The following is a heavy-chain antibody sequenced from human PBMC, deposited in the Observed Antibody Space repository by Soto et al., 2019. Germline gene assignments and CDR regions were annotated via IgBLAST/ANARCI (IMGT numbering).Heavy chain of an antibody. Sequence: SETLSLTCTVSGGSISSGGYYWSWIRQHPGKGLEWIGYIYYSGSTYYNPSLKSRVTISVETSKNQFSLKLSSVTAAETAVYYCAGAYPGLAFDIWGQGTMVTVSS. CDR1: GGSISSGGYY. D-gene: IGHD5-12*01. V-gene: IGHV4-31*03. CDR3: AGAYPGLAFDI. J-gene: IGHJ3*02. CDR2: IYYSGST.